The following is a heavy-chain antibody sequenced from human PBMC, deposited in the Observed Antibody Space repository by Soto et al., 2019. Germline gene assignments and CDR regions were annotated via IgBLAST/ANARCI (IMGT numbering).Heavy chain of an antibody. V-gene: IGHV1-46*01. D-gene: IGHD6-6*01. CDR1: GYTFTSYY. CDR2: INPSGGST. Sequence: ASVKVSCKASGYTFTSYYMHWVRQAPGQGLEWMGIINPSGGSTSYAQKFQGRVTMTRDTSTSTVYMELSSLRSEDTAVYYCARDRKYSSSGRYGMDVWGQGTTVTGSS. CDR3: ARDRKYSSSGRYGMDV. J-gene: IGHJ6*02.